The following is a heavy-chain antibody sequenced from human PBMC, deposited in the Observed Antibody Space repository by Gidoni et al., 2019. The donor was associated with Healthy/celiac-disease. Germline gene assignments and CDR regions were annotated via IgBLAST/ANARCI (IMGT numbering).Heavy chain of an antibody. V-gene: IGHV4-30-4*01. D-gene: IGHD3-16*02. CDR2: IYYSGST. CDR1: GGSISSGDYY. J-gene: IGHJ4*02. CDR3: ARVPIIMITFGGVIGGSYFDY. Sequence: QVQLQESGPGLVKPSQTLSLTCTVSGGSISSGDYYWSWIRQPPGKGLEWIGYIYYSGSTYYNPSLKSRVTISVDTSKNQFSLKLSSVTAADTAVYYCARVPIIMITFGGVIGGSYFDYWGQGTLVTVSS.